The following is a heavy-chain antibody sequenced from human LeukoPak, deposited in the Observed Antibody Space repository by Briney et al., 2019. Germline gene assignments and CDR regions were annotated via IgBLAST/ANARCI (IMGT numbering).Heavy chain of an antibody. CDR3: AKDQYFDWLNWFDP. V-gene: IGHV3-23*01. J-gene: IGHJ5*02. CDR2: ISGSGGTT. CDR1: GFIFSSFA. D-gene: IGHD3-9*01. Sequence: GWSLRLSCAASGFIFSSFAMSWVRQAPGKGLEWVSAISGSGGTTYYADSVKGRFTISRDNSKNTLYLQMNSLRAEDTAVYYCAKDQYFDWLNWFDPWGQGTLVTVSS.